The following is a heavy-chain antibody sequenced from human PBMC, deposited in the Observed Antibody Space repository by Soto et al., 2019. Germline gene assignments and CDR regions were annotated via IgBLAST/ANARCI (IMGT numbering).Heavy chain of an antibody. CDR1: GYTLTELS. D-gene: IGHD6-13*01. Sequence: ASLKVSCKVSGYTLTELSIHWVRQAPGKGLEWMGGFDPEDGKTIYARKFRGRISMTEDTSTDTAHMELSNLRSDDTAVYYCATLKQYLAPFFDYWGQGTLVTVSS. V-gene: IGHV1-24*01. J-gene: IGHJ4*02. CDR3: ATLKQYLAPFFDY. CDR2: FDPEDGKT.